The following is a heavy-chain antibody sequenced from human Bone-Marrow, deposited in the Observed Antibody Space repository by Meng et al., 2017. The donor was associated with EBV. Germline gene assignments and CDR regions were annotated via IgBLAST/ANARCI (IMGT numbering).Heavy chain of an antibody. Sequence: AQLKGSGPGLVNPSKTLALTCAVSDDSIHSGGYYWSWIRQPPGKGLEWIGYIYYSSSTYYTPSLKTRLTISLDTSKSQFSLKLYSVTAADTAMYYCARAGRGYGDFEYYFDYWGQGTLVTVSS. J-gene: IGHJ4*02. V-gene: IGHV4-30-4*01. CDR1: DDSIHSGGYY. CDR3: ARAGRGYGDFEYYFDY. D-gene: IGHD4-17*01. CDR2: IYYSSST.